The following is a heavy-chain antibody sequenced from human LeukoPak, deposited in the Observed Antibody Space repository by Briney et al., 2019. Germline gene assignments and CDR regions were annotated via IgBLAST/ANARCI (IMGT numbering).Heavy chain of an antibody. D-gene: IGHD4-11*01. CDR2: IWYDGSKR. V-gene: IGHV3-30*02. CDR3: AKDQVIGGYSNSPVVFDY. Sequence: SGGSLRLSCAASGFTFSSYGMHWVRQAPGKGLEWVAFIWYDGSKRYYADSVQGRFTISRDDSKNTLFLQMNSLRAEDTAVYYCAKDQVIGGYSNSPVVFDYWGQGTLVTVSS. J-gene: IGHJ4*02. CDR1: GFTFSSYG.